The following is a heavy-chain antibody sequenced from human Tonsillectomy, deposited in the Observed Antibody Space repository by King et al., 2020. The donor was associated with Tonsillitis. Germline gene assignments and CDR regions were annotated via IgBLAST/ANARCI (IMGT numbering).Heavy chain of an antibody. CDR3: ASLYCSGDNCYAGWFDP. CDR1: GYSFTGYY. D-gene: IGHD2-15*01. CDR2: INPNSGGT. J-gene: IGHJ5*02. Sequence: VQLVESGPEVKKPGASVKVSCKASGYSFTGYYMHWVRQAPGQGLEWMGWINPNSGGTNYAQKFQGRVTMTRDTSISTAYMELSRLRSDDTAVYYCASLYCSGDNCYAGWFDPWGQGTLVTVSS. V-gene: IGHV1-2*02.